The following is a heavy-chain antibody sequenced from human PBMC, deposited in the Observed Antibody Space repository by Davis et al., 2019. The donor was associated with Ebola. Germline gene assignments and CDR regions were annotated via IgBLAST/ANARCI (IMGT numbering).Heavy chain of an antibody. CDR2: ISAYNGNT. CDR3: ARERSSGWKYWYFDL. J-gene: IGHJ2*01. D-gene: IGHD6-19*01. V-gene: IGHV1-18*01. CDR1: GYTFTSYG. Sequence: ASVKVSCKASGYTFTSYGISWVRQAPGQGLEWMGWISAYNGNTNYAQKLQGRVTMTTDTSTSTAYMELSRLRSDDTAVYYCARERSSGWKYWYFDLWGRGTLVTVSS.